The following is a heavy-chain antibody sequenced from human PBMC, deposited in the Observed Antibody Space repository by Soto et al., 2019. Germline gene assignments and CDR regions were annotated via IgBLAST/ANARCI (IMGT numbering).Heavy chain of an antibody. Sequence: PGGSLRLSCVGSGLTFSNYSINWVRQAPGKGLEWVSSISSRSDIYYADSVKGRFTISRDNAKNSVSLQMNSLRAEDTAVYYCAREYTAWPLAYGLDVWGQGTTVTVSS. CDR2: ISSRSDI. D-gene: IGHD2-2*02. J-gene: IGHJ6*02. CDR1: GLTFSNYS. V-gene: IGHV3-21*01. CDR3: AREYTAWPLAYGLDV.